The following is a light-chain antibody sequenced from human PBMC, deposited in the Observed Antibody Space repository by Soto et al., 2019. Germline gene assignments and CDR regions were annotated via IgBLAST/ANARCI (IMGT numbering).Light chain of an antibody. CDR3: QQYNSWPPRYT. CDR1: QSVSRA. J-gene: IGKJ2*01. V-gene: IGKV3-15*01. CDR2: DSS. Sequence: DIVLTQSPATLSVSPGESATLSCRASQSVSRALAWYQHVPGQAPRLLIYDSSTRATGVPARFSGSGSGTRFTLTXSSXXXXXXAVYYCQQYNSWPPRYTFGQGTKLQI.